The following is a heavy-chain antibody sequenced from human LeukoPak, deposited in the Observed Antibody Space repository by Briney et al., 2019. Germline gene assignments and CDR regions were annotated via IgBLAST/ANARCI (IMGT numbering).Heavy chain of an antibody. Sequence: TSETLSLTCTVSGGSISSGGYYWSWIRQHPGKGLEWIGYIYYSGSTYYNPSLKSRVTISVDTSKNQFSLKLSSVTAADTAVYYCARDSVVVVARYYYYGMDVWGQGATVTVSS. J-gene: IGHJ6*02. D-gene: IGHD2-15*01. V-gene: IGHV4-31*03. CDR3: ARDSVVVVARYYYYGMDV. CDR1: GGSISSGGYY. CDR2: IYYSGST.